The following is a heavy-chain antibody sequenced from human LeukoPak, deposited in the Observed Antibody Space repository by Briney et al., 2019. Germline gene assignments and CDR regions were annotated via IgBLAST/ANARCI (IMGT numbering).Heavy chain of an antibody. J-gene: IGHJ6*03. Sequence: SETLSLTCTVSGGSISSYYWSWIRQPAGKGLEWIGRIYTSGSTNYNPSLKSRVTMSVDTSKNQFSLKLSSVTAADTAVYYCARIDYGEKSYYYYYMDVWGKGTTVTVSS. V-gene: IGHV4-4*07. CDR2: IYTSGST. D-gene: IGHD4-17*01. CDR1: GGSISSYY. CDR3: ARIDYGEKSYYYYYMDV.